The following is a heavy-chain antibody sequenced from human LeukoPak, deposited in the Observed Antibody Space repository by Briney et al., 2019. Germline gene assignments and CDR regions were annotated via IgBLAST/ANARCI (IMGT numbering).Heavy chain of an antibody. CDR3: AKGEYYDSSGYYGKYNWFDL. Sequence: PSQTLSLTCTVSGGSISSGSYYWTWIRQPAGKGLEWIGRIYTTGNTNYNPSLKSRVTISVDTSKNQFSLKLSSVTAADTAVYYCAKGEYYDSSGYYGKYNWFDLWGQGTLVTVSS. J-gene: IGHJ5*02. CDR2: IYTTGNT. V-gene: IGHV4-61*02. D-gene: IGHD3-22*01. CDR1: GGSISSGSYY.